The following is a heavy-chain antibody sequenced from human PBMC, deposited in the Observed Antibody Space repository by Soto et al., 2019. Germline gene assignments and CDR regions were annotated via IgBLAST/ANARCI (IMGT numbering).Heavy chain of an antibody. J-gene: IGHJ4*02. V-gene: IGHV3-23*01. D-gene: IGHD2-15*01. Sequence: DVQLLESGGGLVQPEGSLRLSCAASGFTFSSYAMGWVRQGPGKGLEWVAVVSIGGSTHYADSVRGRFTISRDNSNNTLSLQMNSLTAEDTAVYFCAKRRGAGGHFDYWGQGALVTVYS. CDR1: GFTFSSYA. CDR2: VSIGGST. CDR3: AKRRGAGGHFDY.